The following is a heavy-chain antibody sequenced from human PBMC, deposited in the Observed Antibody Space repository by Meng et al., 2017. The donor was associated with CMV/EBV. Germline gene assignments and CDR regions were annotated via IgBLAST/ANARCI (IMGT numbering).Heavy chain of an antibody. D-gene: IGHD2-2*01. Sequence: AGSLRLSCTVSGGSISSYYWSWIRQPPGKGLEWIGYIYHSGSNNYNPSLKSRVTISVDTSKNQFSLKLSSVTAADTAVYYCARHVLGEVVPAAIGSDYWGQGTLVTVSS. CDR2: IYHSGSN. CDR3: ARHVLGEVVPAAIGSDY. J-gene: IGHJ4*02. CDR1: GGSISSYY. V-gene: IGHV4-59*01.